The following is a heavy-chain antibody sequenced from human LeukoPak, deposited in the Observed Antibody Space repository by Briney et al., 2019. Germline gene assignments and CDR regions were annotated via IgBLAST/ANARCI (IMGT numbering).Heavy chain of an antibody. Sequence: GGSLRLSCAASGFTFSSYWMHWVRQGPGKGLVWVSRISSDGRTTSYADSVKGRFTVSRDNAKNTLYLQMNSLRVEDTAVYYCARDSRYYYDSRNYDNVAFDMWGQGTMVTVSS. CDR2: ISSDGRTT. V-gene: IGHV3-74*01. D-gene: IGHD3-10*01. CDR3: ARDSRYYYDSRNYDNVAFDM. J-gene: IGHJ3*02. CDR1: GFTFSSYW.